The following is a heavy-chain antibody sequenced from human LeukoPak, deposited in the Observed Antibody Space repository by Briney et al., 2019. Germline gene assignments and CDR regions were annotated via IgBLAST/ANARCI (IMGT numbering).Heavy chain of an antibody. CDR2: VNPNSGAT. CDR3: ARLRGSGAYTFYYSPFEY. CDR1: GYTFTCTGFY. V-gene: IGHV1-2*02. J-gene: IGHJ4*01. Sequence: ASVKVSCKASGYTFTCTGFYIHWVRQAPGQGLEWMGWVNPNSGATTYAQNFRGRVTLTRDTSTATSYMELTGLKSGDTAIYFCARLRGSGAYTFYYSPFEYWGQGTLVTVSS. D-gene: IGHD4-17*01.